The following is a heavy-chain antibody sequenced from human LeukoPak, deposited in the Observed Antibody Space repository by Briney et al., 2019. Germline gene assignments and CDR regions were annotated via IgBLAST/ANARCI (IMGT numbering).Heavy chain of an antibody. Sequence: SETLSLTCAVYGGSFSGYYWSWIRQPPGKGLEWIGEINHSGSTNYNPSLKSRVTISVDTSKNQFSLKLSSVTAADTAVYYCARGGGPYDFWSGYYPYFDYWGQGTLVTVSS. V-gene: IGHV4-34*01. CDR3: ARGGGPYDFWSGYYPYFDY. CDR1: GGSFSGYY. D-gene: IGHD3-3*01. J-gene: IGHJ4*02. CDR2: INHSGST.